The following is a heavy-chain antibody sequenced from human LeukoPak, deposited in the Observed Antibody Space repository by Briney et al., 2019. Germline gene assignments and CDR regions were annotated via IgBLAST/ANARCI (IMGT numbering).Heavy chain of an antibody. CDR2: IYTSGST. D-gene: IGHD2-15*01. CDR1: GGSISSYY. J-gene: IGHJ5*02. Sequence: PSETLSLTCTVSGGSISSYYWGWIRQPAGKGLEWIGRIYTSGSTNYNPSLKSRVTMSVDTSKNQFSLKLSSVTAADTAVYYCARVVVVAATLWFDPWGRRTLVTVSS. CDR3: ARVVVVAATLWFDP. V-gene: IGHV4-4*07.